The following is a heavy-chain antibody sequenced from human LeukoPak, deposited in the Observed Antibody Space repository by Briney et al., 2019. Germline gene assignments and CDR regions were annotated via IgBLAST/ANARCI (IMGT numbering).Heavy chain of an antibody. Sequence: ASVKVSCKASGYTFTSYDINWVRQATGQGLEWMGWMNPNSGNTGYAQKLQGRVTMTTDTSTSTAYMELRSLRSDDTAVYYCARRVGYYDSSGLFDYWGQGTLVTVSS. CDR1: GYTFTSYD. V-gene: IGHV1-8*01. J-gene: IGHJ4*02. CDR3: ARRVGYYDSSGLFDY. D-gene: IGHD3-22*01. CDR2: MNPNSGNT.